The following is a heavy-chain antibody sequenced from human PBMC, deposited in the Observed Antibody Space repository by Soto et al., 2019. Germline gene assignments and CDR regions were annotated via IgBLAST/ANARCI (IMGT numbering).Heavy chain of an antibody. Sequence: QVQLVESGGGVVQPERSLRLSCAASGFTFSKYAMHWVRQARGTGLEWVAVISNDGSNPYYADSVKGRFTISRDSSKNTLYLQMNSLREEDTAVYYCARTGYDRSGYFVEYYFDYWGQGTLVTVSS. CDR3: ARTGYDRSGYFVEYYFDY. V-gene: IGHV3-30-3*01. CDR1: GFTFSKYA. J-gene: IGHJ4*02. CDR2: ISNDGSNP. D-gene: IGHD3-22*01.